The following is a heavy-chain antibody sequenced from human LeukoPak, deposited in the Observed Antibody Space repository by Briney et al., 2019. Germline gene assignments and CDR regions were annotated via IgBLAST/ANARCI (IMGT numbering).Heavy chain of an antibody. V-gene: IGHV4-34*01. J-gene: IGHJ6*03. CDR2: INHSGST. Sequence: SETLSLTCAVYGGSFSGYYWSWIRQPPGKGLEWIGEINHSGSTNYNPSLKSRVTISVDTSKNQFSLKLSSVTAADTAVYYCARWGYSSSSWYYYYYMDVWGKGTTVTVSS. CDR3: ARWGYSSSSWYYYYYMDV. D-gene: IGHD6-6*01. CDR1: GGSFSGYY.